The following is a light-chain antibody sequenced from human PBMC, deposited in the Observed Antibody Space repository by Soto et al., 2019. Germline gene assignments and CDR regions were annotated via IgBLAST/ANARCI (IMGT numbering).Light chain of an antibody. CDR2: LNSNGSH. V-gene: IGLV4-69*01. Sequence: QPVLTQSPSASASLGASVKLTCTLSSGHSSYAIAWHQQQTEKGPRYLMKLNSNGSHLKGDGIPDRFSGSSSGAERYLTISSLQSEDEADYYCHTWGTGPYVAFGGGTKVTVL. J-gene: IGLJ2*01. CDR1: SGHSSYA. CDR3: HTWGTGPYVA.